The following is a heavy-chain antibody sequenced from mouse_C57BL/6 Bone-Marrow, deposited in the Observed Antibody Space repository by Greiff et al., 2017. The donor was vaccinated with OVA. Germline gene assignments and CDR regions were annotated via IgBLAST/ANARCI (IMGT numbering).Heavy chain of an antibody. Sequence: EVKVVESGGGLVKPGGSLKLSCAASGFTFSSYAMSWVRQTPEKRLEWVATISDGGSYTYYPDNVKGRFTISRDNAKTNLYLQMSHLKSEDTAMYYCARDDYGSSGWYFDGWGTGTTVTVSS. CDR1: GFTFSSYA. D-gene: IGHD1-1*01. CDR3: ARDDYGSSGWYFDG. V-gene: IGHV5-4*01. J-gene: IGHJ1*03. CDR2: ISDGGSYT.